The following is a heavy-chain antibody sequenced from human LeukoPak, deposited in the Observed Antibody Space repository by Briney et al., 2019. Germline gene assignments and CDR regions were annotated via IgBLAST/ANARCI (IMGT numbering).Heavy chain of an antibody. CDR3: AKGSEAYCSGDGCYHLDY. CDR2: ISGSGGST. J-gene: IGHJ4*02. V-gene: IGHV3-23*01. D-gene: IGHD2-15*01. Sequence: GGSLRLSCAASGFTFSSYAMSWVRQAPGKGLEWVSAISGSGGSTYYADSVKGRFTISRDNSKNTLYVQMDSLRAEDTAVYYCAKGSEAYCSGDGCYHLDYWGQGTLVTVSS. CDR1: GFTFSSYA.